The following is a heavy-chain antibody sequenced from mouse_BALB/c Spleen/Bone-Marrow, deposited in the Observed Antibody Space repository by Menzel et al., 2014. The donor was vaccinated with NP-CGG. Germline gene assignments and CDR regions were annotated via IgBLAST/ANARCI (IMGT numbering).Heavy chain of an antibody. V-gene: IGHV5-9-2*01. Sequence: EVKVVESGGGLVKSGGSLKLSCAASGFTFSNYGMSWVRQTPEKRLEWVATISGGGSYTFYSDSVKGRFTISRDNAKNNLCLQLRSLRSEDTALYYCARHAYYDQTEVSFVYWGQGTLVTVSA. CDR2: ISGGGSYT. CDR1: GFTFSNYG. CDR3: ARHAYYDQTEVSFVY. D-gene: IGHD2-4*01. J-gene: IGHJ3*01.